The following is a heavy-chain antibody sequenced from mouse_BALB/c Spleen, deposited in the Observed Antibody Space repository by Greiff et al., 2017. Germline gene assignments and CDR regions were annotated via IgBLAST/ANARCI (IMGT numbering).Heavy chain of an antibody. D-gene: IGHD4-1*01. CDR2: IRNKANGYTT. V-gene: IGHV7-3*02. CDR1: GFTFTDYY. J-gene: IGHJ3*01. Sequence: EVHLVESGGGLVQPGGSLRLSCATSGFTFTDYYMSWVRQPPGKALEWLGFIRNKANGYTTEYSASVKGRFTISRDNSKSILYLQMNTLRAEDSATYYCAKRSELGPWFADWGQGTLVTVSA. CDR3: AKRSELGPWFAD.